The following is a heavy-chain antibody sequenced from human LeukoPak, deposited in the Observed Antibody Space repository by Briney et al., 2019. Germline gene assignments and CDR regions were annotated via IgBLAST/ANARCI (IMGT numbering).Heavy chain of an antibody. V-gene: IGHV3-30*02. CDR2: IRYDGSNK. Sequence: GGSLRLSCAASGFTFSSYGMHWVRQAPGKGLEWVAFIRYDGSNKYYADSVKGRFTISRDNAKNSLYLQMNSLRAEDTAVYYCARSGGYSYGYTENWGQGTLVTVSS. J-gene: IGHJ4*02. CDR3: ARSGGYSYGYTEN. D-gene: IGHD5-18*01. CDR1: GFTFSSYG.